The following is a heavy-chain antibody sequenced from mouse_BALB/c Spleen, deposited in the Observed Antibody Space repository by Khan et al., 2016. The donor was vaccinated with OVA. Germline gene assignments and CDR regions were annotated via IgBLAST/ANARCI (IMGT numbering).Heavy chain of an antibody. D-gene: IGHD1-2*01. V-gene: IGHV3-2*02. CDR2: ISYSGST. CDR1: GYSITSGYG. CDR3: ARTARIKY. J-gene: IGHJ2*01. Sequence: VQLQQSGPGLVKPSQSLSLTCTVTGYSITSGYGWNWIRQFPGNQLEWMGYISYSGSTTYNPSLKSRISITRDTSKNQFFLQLNSSTTEDTATYDCARTARIKYWGQGTTLTVSS.